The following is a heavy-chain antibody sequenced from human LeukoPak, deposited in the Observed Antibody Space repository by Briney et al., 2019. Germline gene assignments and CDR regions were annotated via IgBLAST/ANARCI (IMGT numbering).Heavy chain of an antibody. CDR3: ARPWRGGSHDY. Sequence: SETLSLTCTVSGYSISSGYYWGWIRQPPGKGLEWIGSIYHSGSTYYNPSLKSRVTISVDTSKNQFSLKLSSVTAADTAVFYCARPWRGGSHDYWGQGTLVTVSS. V-gene: IGHV4-38-2*02. CDR2: IYHSGST. J-gene: IGHJ4*02. D-gene: IGHD1-26*01. CDR1: GYSISSGYY.